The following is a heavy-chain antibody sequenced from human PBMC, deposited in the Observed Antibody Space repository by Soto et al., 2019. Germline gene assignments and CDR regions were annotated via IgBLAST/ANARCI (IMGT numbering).Heavy chain of an antibody. V-gene: IGHV2-5*02. Sequence: QITLTESGPTLVKPTQTLTLTCTFSGFSFSTSAVGVGWIRQPPGKALEWLALIYWDDDKRYSPFLKSRLTITKDTSTIQVVLTMTNMDSVDTGTYYCALLYWAASGTRYYFAYGGQGTLVTVSS. CDR1: GFSFSTSAVG. CDR3: ALLYWAASGTRYYFAY. J-gene: IGHJ4*02. CDR2: IYWDDDK. D-gene: IGHD6-13*01.